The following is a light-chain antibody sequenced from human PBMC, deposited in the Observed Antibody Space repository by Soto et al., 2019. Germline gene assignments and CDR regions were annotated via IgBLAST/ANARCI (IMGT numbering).Light chain of an antibody. CDR1: SSNIGAGFD. J-gene: IGLJ2*01. V-gene: IGLV1-40*01. CDR3: QSYDSSLSGYVV. Sequence: QSVLTQPPSVSGAPGQRVTISCTGSSSNIGAGFDVHWYQQLPGTAPKLLIYDNSNRPSGVPDRFSGSKSGTSASLAITGLQAEDEADYYCQSYDSSLSGYVVFGGGTKLTV. CDR2: DNS.